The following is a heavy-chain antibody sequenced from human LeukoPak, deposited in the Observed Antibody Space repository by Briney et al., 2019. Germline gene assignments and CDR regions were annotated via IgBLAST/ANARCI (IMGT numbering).Heavy chain of an antibody. CDR1: GFTFSSYS. Sequence: KPGGSLRLSCAASGFTFSSYSMNWVRQAPGKGQEWVSSISSSSSYIYYADSVKGRFTISRDNAKNSLYLQMNSLRAEDTAVYYCARDKVPNTYCSSTSCHYYYYGMDVWGKGTTVTVSS. CDR3: ARDKVPNTYCSSTSCHYYYYGMDV. J-gene: IGHJ6*04. CDR2: ISSSSSYI. V-gene: IGHV3-21*01. D-gene: IGHD2-2*01.